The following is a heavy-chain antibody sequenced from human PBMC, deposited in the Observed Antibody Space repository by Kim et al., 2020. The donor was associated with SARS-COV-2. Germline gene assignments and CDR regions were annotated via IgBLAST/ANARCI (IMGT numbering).Heavy chain of an antibody. D-gene: IGHD6-13*01. J-gene: IGHJ6*02. Sequence: SVKVSCKASGGTFSSYAISWVRQAPGQGLEWMGRIIPILGIANYAQKFQGRVTITADKSTSTAYMELSSLRSENTAVYYCASNRYSSSWGNYYYYGMDVWGQGATLTVSS. CDR3: ASNRYSSSWGNYYYYGMDV. CDR2: IIPILGIA. CDR1: GGTFSSYA. V-gene: IGHV1-69*04.